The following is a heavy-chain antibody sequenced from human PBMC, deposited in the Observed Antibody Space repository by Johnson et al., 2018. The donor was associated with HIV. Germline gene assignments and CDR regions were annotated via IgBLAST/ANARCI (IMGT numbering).Heavy chain of an antibody. D-gene: IGHD5-18*01. CDR1: GFTFSSYA. V-gene: IGHV3-30*02. CDR2: IRYDGSNK. CDR3: AKGGGQLWFYIAFDI. J-gene: IGHJ3*02. Sequence: QVQLVESGGGLVQPGGSLRLSCAASGFTFSSYAMSWVRQAPGKGLEWVAFIRYDGSNKYYADSVKGRFTISRDNSKNTLYLQMNSLRAEDTAVYYCAKGGGQLWFYIAFDIWGQGTMVTVAS.